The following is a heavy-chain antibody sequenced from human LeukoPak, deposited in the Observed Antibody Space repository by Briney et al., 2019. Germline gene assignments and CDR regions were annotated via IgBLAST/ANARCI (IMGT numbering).Heavy chain of an antibody. CDR2: IYYSGST. CDR1: GGSISSYY. Sequence: KPSETLSLTCTVSGGSISSYYWSWIRQPPGKGLEWIGYIYYSGSTNYNPSLKSRVTISVDTSKNQFSLKLSSVTAADTAVYYCASINPIRPGEQQLAQFDYWGQGTLVTVSS. CDR3: ASINPIRPGEQQLAQFDY. J-gene: IGHJ4*02. V-gene: IGHV4-59*01. D-gene: IGHD6-13*01.